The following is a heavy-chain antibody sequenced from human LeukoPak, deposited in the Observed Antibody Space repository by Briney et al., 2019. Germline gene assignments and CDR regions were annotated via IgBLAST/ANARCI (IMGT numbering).Heavy chain of an antibody. V-gene: IGHV3-66*01. CDR1: GLTVSSNY. D-gene: IGHD5-12*01. CDR3: AMGAIVATIDY. CDR2: IYSRSST. Sequence: PGGSLRLSCAASGLTVSSNYMSWVRQAPGKGLEWVSLIYSRSSTYYADSVKGRFTISRDKSKNTLYLQMSSLRVEDTAVYYCAMGAIVATIDYWGQGTLVTVSS. J-gene: IGHJ4*02.